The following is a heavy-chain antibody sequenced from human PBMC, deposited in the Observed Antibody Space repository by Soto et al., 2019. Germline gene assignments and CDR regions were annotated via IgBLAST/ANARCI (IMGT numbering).Heavy chain of an antibody. CDR3: TKEADAFDV. V-gene: IGHV3-30*18. Sequence: QVQLMESGGGGVQPGRSLRLSCAVSGFTLSSYGMHWVRQAPGKGLEWVAFISEDESNKYYAGSVKGRFTISRDNSKNTLYLQMSSLRSDDTALYYCTKEADAFDVWGQGTMVTVSS. CDR1: GFTLSSYG. J-gene: IGHJ3*01. CDR2: ISEDESNK.